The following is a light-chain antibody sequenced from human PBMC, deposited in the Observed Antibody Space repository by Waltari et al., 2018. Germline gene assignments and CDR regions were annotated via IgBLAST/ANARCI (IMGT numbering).Light chain of an antibody. CDR1: QGISSY. J-gene: IGKJ2*01. Sequence: AIRMTQSPSSFSASTGDRVSITCRASQGISSYLAWYQQKPGKAPKILIYAASTLQSGVPSRFSGSGSGTDFTLTISCLQSEDFATYYCQHYYSYPYTFGQGTKVEIK. CDR3: QHYYSYPYT. CDR2: AAS. V-gene: IGKV1-8*01.